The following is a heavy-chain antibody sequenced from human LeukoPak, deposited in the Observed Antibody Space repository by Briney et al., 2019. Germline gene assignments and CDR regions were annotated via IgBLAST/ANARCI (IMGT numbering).Heavy chain of an antibody. J-gene: IGHJ4*02. Sequence: SQTLSLTCAISGDSVSSNSAAWNWIRQSPSRGLEWLGRTYYRSKWYNDYAVFVKSRITINPDTSKNQFSLQLNSVTPEDTAVYYCARQVVEQWLVGGRYSYFDYWGQGTLVTVSS. CDR2: TYYRSKWYN. CDR3: ARQVVEQWLVGGRYSYFDY. D-gene: IGHD6-19*01. V-gene: IGHV6-1*01. CDR1: GDSVSSNSAA.